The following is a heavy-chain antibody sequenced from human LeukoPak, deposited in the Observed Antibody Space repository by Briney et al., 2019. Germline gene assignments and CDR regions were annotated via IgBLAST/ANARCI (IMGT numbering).Heavy chain of an antibody. V-gene: IGHV3-23*01. Sequence: GGSLRLSCAASGFTFSNYAMSWVRQAPGKGLEWVSAISGSGDSTYYADSVKGWFTISRDNSKNTLYLQTNSLRAEDPAVYYCANPFGGSSWGQGTLVTVSS. D-gene: IGHD3-16*01. J-gene: IGHJ5*02. CDR1: GFTFSNYA. CDR3: ANPFGGSS. CDR2: ISGSGDST.